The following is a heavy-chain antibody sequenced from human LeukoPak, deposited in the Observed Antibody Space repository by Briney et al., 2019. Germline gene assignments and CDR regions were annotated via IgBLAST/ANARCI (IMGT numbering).Heavy chain of an antibody. Sequence: PGGSLRLSCAASGFSFTSYALDWVRQAPGKGLEWVAVISYDGDNKYYADSVKGRFAISRDNSKNTLYLQMNSLRAEDTAVYYCARSGYSYGYGWFDPWGQGTLVTVSS. CDR3: ARSGYSYGYGWFDP. CDR2: ISYDGDNK. J-gene: IGHJ5*02. V-gene: IGHV3-30*09. D-gene: IGHD5-18*01. CDR1: GFSFTSYA.